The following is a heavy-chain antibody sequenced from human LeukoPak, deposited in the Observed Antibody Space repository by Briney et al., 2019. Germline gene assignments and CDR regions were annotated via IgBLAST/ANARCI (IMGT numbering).Heavy chain of an antibody. Sequence: SQTLSLTCTVSGGSISSGGYYWSWIRQHPGKGLEWIGYIYYSGSTNYNPSLKSRVTISVDTSKNQFSLKLSSVTAADTAVYYCARSDNSGWYPFDYWGQGTLVTVSS. D-gene: IGHD6-19*01. CDR3: ARSDNSGWYPFDY. V-gene: IGHV4-31*03. CDR2: IYYSGST. CDR1: GGSISSGGYY. J-gene: IGHJ4*02.